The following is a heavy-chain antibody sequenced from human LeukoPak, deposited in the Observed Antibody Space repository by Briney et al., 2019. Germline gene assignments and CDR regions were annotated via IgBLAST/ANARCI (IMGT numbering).Heavy chain of an antibody. Sequence: GGSLKLSCAASGFTFSSYSMNWVRQAPGQGLEWVSSISSNSSYIYYADSVKGRFTISRDNAKNSLYLQMNRLRAEDTAVYYCARIPVRFLDVFAAFDIWGQGTMVTVSS. CDR3: ARIPVRFLDVFAAFDI. CDR1: GFTFSSYS. CDR2: ISSNSSYI. V-gene: IGHV3-21*01. D-gene: IGHD3-3*01. J-gene: IGHJ3*02.